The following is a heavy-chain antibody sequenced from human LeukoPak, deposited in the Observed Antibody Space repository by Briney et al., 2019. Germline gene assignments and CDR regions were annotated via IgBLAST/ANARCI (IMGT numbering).Heavy chain of an antibody. J-gene: IGHJ4*02. CDR1: GYTFTVYY. Sequence: APVKVSFKASGYTFTVYYIHWVRQAPGQGLEWMGWINPNYGGTSYAQKFQGRVTMTGDTSIGTAYMELSSLRSDDTAVYYCARAGYGDLYYLDYWGQGTLVTVSS. V-gene: IGHV1-2*02. CDR2: INPNYGGT. D-gene: IGHD4-17*01. CDR3: ARAGYGDLYYLDY.